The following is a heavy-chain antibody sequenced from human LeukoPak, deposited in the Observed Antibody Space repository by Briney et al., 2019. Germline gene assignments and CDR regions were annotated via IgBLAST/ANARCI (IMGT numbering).Heavy chain of an antibody. D-gene: IGHD3-10*01. CDR2: IWYDGSNK. CDR3: ARAYYYDSGSYYGHFDY. J-gene: IGHJ4*02. V-gene: IGHV3-33*01. Sequence: GGSLRLSCAASGFTFSSYGMHWVRQAPGKGLEWVAVIWYDGSNKYYADSVKGRFTISRDNSKNTLYLQMNSLRAEDTALYYCARAYYYDSGSYYGHFDYWGRGTLVTVSS. CDR1: GFTFSSYG.